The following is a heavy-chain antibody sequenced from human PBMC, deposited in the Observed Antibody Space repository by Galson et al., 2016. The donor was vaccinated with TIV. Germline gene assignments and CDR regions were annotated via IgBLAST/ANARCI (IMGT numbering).Heavy chain of an antibody. CDR2: INTGNGNT. CDR3: ARDIPGTAKYFDF. CDR1: GYTFIYSA. D-gene: IGHD3-10*01. Sequence: VSCKASGYTFIYSAIHWVRQAPGQGLEWMGWINTGNGNTKYSQKFQARVAITRDISASTVYMALNGLRSEDTAVYFCARDIPGTAKYFDFWGQGTPVTVAS. V-gene: IGHV1-3*04. J-gene: IGHJ4*02.